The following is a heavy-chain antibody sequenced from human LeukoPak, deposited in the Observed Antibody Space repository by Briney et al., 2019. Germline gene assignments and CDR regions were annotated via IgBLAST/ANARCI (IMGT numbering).Heavy chain of an antibody. CDR3: ARDRSSTVTIDAFDI. D-gene: IGHD4-17*01. CDR2: ISYDGSNI. J-gene: IGHJ3*02. V-gene: IGHV3-30*03. Sequence: PGRSLRLSCAASGFTFSGYGMHWVRQAPGKGLEWVAVISYDGSNIYYADSVKGRFTISRDTSKNTLFLQMNSLRAEDTAVYYCARDRSSTVTIDAFDIWGQGTMVTVSS. CDR1: GFTFSGYG.